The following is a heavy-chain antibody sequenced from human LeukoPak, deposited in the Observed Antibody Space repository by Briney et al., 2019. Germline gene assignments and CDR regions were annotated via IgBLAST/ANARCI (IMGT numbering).Heavy chain of an antibody. CDR1: GGTFSSYA. CDR2: IIPIFGTA. CDR3: VRDGRKVIAAAFWFDP. J-gene: IGHJ5*02. D-gene: IGHD6-13*01. V-gene: IGHV1-69*05. Sequence: SVKVSCKASGGTFSSYAISWVRQAPGQGLEWMGRIIPIFGTANYAQKFQGRVTITTDESTSTAYMELSSLRSEDTAVYYCVRDGRKVIAAAFWFDPWGQGTLVTVSS.